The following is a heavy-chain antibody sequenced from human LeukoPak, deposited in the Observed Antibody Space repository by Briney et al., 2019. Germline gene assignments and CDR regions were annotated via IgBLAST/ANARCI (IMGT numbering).Heavy chain of an antibody. Sequence: PGGTLRLSCAASGFTFTSFGMSWVRQAPGKGLEWVSYISIRSSTIYYADSVKGRFTISRDNAKNSLYLQMNSLRAEDTAVYYCARGRYNYGDVGAFDIWGQGTMVTVSS. CDR1: GFTFTSFG. J-gene: IGHJ3*02. CDR3: ARGRYNYGDVGAFDI. D-gene: IGHD4-17*01. CDR2: ISIRSSTI. V-gene: IGHV3-48*04.